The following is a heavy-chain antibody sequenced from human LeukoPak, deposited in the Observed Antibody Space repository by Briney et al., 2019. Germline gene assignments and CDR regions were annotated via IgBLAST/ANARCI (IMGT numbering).Heavy chain of an antibody. J-gene: IGHJ6*03. D-gene: IGHD3-22*01. Sequence: SETLSLTCTVSGGSISSYYWSWVRQPPGKGLEWMGYIYYSGSTNYNPSLKSRVTISVDTSKNHFSLKLSSVTAADTAVYYCARSSVPYYYYNYYMDVWGKGTTVTVSS. V-gene: IGHV4-59*13. CDR2: IYYSGST. CDR1: GGSISSYY. CDR3: ARSSVPYYYYNYYMDV.